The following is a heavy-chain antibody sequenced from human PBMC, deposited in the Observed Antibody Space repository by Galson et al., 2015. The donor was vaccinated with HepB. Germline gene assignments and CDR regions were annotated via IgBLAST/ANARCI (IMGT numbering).Heavy chain of an antibody. V-gene: IGHV3-33*01. CDR1: GFTFSRYG. Sequence: SLRLSCAASGFTFSRYGMHWVRQAPGKGLDWVAAIQFDGSKEYYADSVMGRFTISRDNSKDTVYLQMSSLRADDTAVYYCARDSGYVSGWYAGRGGFDYLGQGTLVIVSS. CDR3: ARDSGYVSGWYAGRGGFDY. CDR2: IQFDGSKE. J-gene: IGHJ4*02. D-gene: IGHD6-19*01.